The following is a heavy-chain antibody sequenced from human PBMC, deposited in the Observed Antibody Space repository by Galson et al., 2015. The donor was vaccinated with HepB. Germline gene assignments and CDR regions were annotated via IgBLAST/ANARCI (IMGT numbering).Heavy chain of an antibody. J-gene: IGHJ6*02. CDR1: GFIFSGSD. Sequence: SLRLSCATSGFIFSGSDMHWVRQASGKGLEWIGRIRTQANSYATTYSASVKGRFAISRDDSKNTAYLQMNSLKIEDTAVYYCTNDSLGYIDAWGQGTTVTVSS. CDR3: TNDSLGYIDA. D-gene: IGHD6-25*01. V-gene: IGHV3-73*01. CDR2: IRTQANSYAT.